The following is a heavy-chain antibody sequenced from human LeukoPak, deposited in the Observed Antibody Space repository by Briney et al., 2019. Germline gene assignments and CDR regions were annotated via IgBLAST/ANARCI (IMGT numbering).Heavy chain of an antibody. CDR1: GFTFSSYG. V-gene: IGHV3-30*02. Sequence: GGSLRLSCAASGFTFSSYGMHWVRQAPGKGLEWVAFIRYDGSNKYYADSVKGRFTISRDNSKNTLYLQMNSLRAEDTAVYYCARDQGYYGSGNYYNEGLDYWGQGTLVTVSS. CDR2: IRYDGSNK. D-gene: IGHD3-10*01. CDR3: ARDQGYYGSGNYYNEGLDY. J-gene: IGHJ4*02.